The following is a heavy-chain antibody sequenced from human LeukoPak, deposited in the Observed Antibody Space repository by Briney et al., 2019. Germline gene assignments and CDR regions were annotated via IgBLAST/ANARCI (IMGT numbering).Heavy chain of an antibody. CDR3: AKNSGSTAL. CDR2: VSDDGRYE. V-gene: IGHV3-30*18. CDR1: GFTFSSNA. Sequence: GRSLRLSCAASGFTFSSNAMHWVRQAPGKGLEWVAVVSDDGRYEYYADSVKGRFTISRDNSKNTLYLQMNSLRDEDTAMYYCAKNSGSTALWGQGTLVTVSS. J-gene: IGHJ4*02. D-gene: IGHD1-26*01.